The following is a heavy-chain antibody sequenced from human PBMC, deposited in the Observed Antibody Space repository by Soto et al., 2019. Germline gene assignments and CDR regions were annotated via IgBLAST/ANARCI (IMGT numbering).Heavy chain of an antibody. Sequence: PSETLSLTCAVSGVSINNNNWWNWVRQPPGKGLGWIGEIYPDGTTHYSPSLRSRVTMSVDKSKNQFFLRLRSVTAADTAVYYCARGYSSKWYYFDYWGQGVQVTVSS. J-gene: IGHJ4*02. CDR3: ARGYSSKWYYFDY. CDR2: IYPDGTT. CDR1: GVSINNNNW. D-gene: IGHD6-13*01. V-gene: IGHV4-4*02.